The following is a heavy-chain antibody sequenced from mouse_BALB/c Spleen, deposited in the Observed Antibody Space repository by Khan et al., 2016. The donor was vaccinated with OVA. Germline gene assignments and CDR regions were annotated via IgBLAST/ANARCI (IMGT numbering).Heavy chain of an antibody. CDR1: GYSITSDYA. J-gene: IGHJ3*01. Sequence: EVQLQESGPGLVKPSQSLSLTCTVTGYSITSDYAWNWIRQFPGNKLEWMGYISYSGSTSYNPSLKSRISITRDTSKNQFFLQLNSVTTEDTATYYCARGHGAWFACWGRGTLVTVSA. D-gene: IGHD1-1*02. CDR3: ARGHGAWFAC. V-gene: IGHV3-2*02. CDR2: ISYSGST.